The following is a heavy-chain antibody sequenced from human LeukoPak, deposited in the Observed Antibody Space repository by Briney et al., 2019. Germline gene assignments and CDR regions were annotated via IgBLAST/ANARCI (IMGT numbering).Heavy chain of an antibody. CDR1: GFTFSSYG. CDR3: SKGFGPTMTTVTTRRSWVDY. CDR2: ISYDGSNK. Sequence: GGSLRLSCAASGFTFSSYGMHWVRQAPGKGLEWVAVISYDGSNKYYADSVKGRFTISRDNSKNTLYLQMNSLRAEDTAVYYWSKGFGPTMTTVTTRRSWVDYWGQGTLVTVSS. V-gene: IGHV3-30*18. D-gene: IGHD4-17*01. J-gene: IGHJ4*02.